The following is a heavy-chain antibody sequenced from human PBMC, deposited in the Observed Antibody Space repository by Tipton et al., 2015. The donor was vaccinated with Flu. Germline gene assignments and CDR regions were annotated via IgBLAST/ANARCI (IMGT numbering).Heavy chain of an antibody. Sequence: TLSLTCTISGGSMCQYYWSWIRQSPGKGLEWIGYIYYTGNPNYNPSLRSRVTISVDTSKNQVSLELRSVTAADTAVYYCARIYYYGSGDYYLDSWGQGTLVTVSS. V-gene: IGHV4-59*08. CDR3: ARIYYYGSGDYYLDS. J-gene: IGHJ4*02. CDR1: GGSMCQYY. D-gene: IGHD3-10*01. CDR2: IYYTGNP.